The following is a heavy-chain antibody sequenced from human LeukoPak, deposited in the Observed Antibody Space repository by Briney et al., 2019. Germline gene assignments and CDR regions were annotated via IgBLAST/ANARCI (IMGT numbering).Heavy chain of an antibody. J-gene: IGHJ4*02. CDR1: GFTFSNYA. D-gene: IGHD3-16*01. CDR2: IWYDGSKM. CDR3: TRDGGSGIDY. V-gene: IGHV3-33*08. Sequence: GGSLRLSCAASGFTFSNYAMSWVRQAPGKGLEWVAVIWYDGSKMFYGDSVKGRFSVSRDDSKNTLYLQMSSLRAEDTAVYYCTRDGGSGIDYWGQGTLVTVSS.